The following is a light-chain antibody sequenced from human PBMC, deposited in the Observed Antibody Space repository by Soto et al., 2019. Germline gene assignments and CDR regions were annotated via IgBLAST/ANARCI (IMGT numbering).Light chain of an antibody. CDR2: EVS. CDR1: SSDVGGYNY. V-gene: IGLV2-8*01. J-gene: IGLJ2*01. Sequence: QSVPTQPPSASGSPGQSVTISCTGTSSDVGGYNYVSWYQQHPGKAPKLMIYEVSKRPSGVPDRFSGSKSGNTASLTVSGIQAEDEADYYCSSYAGSNNLVFVGGTKLTVL. CDR3: SSYAGSNNLV.